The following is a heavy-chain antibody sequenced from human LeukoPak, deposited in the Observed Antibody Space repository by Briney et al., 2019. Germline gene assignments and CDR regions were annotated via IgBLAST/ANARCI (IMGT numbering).Heavy chain of an antibody. CDR1: GFTFNTYA. V-gene: IGHV3-30-3*01. J-gene: IGHJ2*01. CDR3: ARRDWCFDL. Sequence: GRSLRRSCVASGFTFNTYAIHWVRQAPGKGLEWVAVISYDGSNKYYEDSVKGRFTISRDNSKNTVDLQMNSLRAEDTALYYCARRDWCFDLWGRGTLVTVSS. CDR2: ISYDGSNK.